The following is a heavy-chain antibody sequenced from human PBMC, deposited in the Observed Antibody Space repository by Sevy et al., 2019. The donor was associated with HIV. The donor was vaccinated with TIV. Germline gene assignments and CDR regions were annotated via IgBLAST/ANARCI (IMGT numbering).Heavy chain of an antibody. J-gene: IGHJ6*02. CDR3: ITDPGYSGYDEEVINYYYYGMDV. CDR1: GFTFSNAW. CDR2: IKSKIDGGAT. D-gene: IGHD5-12*01. Sequence: GGSLRLSCAASGFTFSNAWMSWVRQAPGKGLEWVGHIKSKIDGGATDYAAPVKGRFIISRDDSKNTLYLQMSSLKSEDTAVYYCITDPGYSGYDEEVINYYYYGMDVWGQGTTVTVSS. V-gene: IGHV3-15*01.